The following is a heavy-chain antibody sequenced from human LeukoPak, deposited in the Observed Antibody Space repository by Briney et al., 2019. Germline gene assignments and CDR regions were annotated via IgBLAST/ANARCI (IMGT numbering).Heavy chain of an antibody. CDR1: DDSISNYY. Sequence: PSETLSLTCTVSDDSISNYYWSWMRQPAGKGLEWIGRLDPSGTTNYSPSLKSRVTMSADTSKNQFSLRLNSVTAADTAVYYCARDRALANYSDHHYYFDNWGQGILVTVYS. D-gene: IGHD4-11*01. V-gene: IGHV4-4*07. CDR2: LDPSGTT. CDR3: ARDRALANYSDHHYYFDN. J-gene: IGHJ4*02.